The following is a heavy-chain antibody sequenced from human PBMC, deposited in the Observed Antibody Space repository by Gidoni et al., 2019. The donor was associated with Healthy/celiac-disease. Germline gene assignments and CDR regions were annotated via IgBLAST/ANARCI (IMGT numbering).Heavy chain of an antibody. CDR3: TTDPGEEMGLRDVEGY. D-gene: IGHD5-12*01. CDR2: TT. Sequence: TTDYAAPVKGRFTISRDDSKNTLYLQMNSLKTEDTAVYYCTTDPGEEMGLRDVEGYWGQGTLVTVSS. V-gene: IGHV3-15*01. J-gene: IGHJ4*02.